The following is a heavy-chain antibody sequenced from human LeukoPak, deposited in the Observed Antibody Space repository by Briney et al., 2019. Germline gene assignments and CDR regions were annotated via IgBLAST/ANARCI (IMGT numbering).Heavy chain of an antibody. CDR3: ARRLWFGQPWWFDP. V-gene: IGHV3-7*01. Sequence: GGSLRLSCAASGFTFSSYWMSWVRQAPGKGLEWVANIKQDGSEKYYVDSVKGRFTISRDNAKNSLYLQMNSLRAEDTAVYYCARRLWFGQPWWFDPWGQGTLVTVSS. J-gene: IGHJ5*02. D-gene: IGHD3-10*01. CDR1: GFTFSSYW. CDR2: IKQDGSEK.